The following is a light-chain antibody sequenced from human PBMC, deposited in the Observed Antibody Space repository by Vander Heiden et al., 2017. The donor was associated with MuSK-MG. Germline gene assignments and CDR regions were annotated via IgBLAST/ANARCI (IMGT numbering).Light chain of an antibody. CDR2: AAS. CDR1: QDISSY. V-gene: IGKV1-9*01. J-gene: IGKJ4*01. CDR3: QQLNSYPLT. Sequence: DIQLTQSPSFLSASVGDRVTITCRASQDISSYLAWYQQKPGEAPKLLIYAASSLQTGVPSRFSGSGSGTEFTLTISSLQPEDFATYHCQQLNSYPLTFGGGTKVEIK.